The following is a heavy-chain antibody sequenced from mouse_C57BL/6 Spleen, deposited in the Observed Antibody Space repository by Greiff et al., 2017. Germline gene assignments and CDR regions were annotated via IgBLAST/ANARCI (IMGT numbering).Heavy chain of an antibody. D-gene: IGHD4-1*01. J-gene: IGHJ3*01. CDR1: GYTFTSYW. Sequence: QVQLQQPGAELVMPGASVKLSCKASGYTFTSYWMHWVKQRPGQGLEWIGEIDPSDSYTNYNQKFKGKSTLTVDKSSSTAYMQLSSLTSEDSAVYYGARGELGRWAWFAYWGQGTLVTVSA. CDR3: ARGELGRWAWFAY. CDR2: IDPSDSYT. V-gene: IGHV1-69*01.